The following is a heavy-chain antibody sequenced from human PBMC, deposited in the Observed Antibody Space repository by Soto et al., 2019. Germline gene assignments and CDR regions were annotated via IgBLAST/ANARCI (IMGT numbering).Heavy chain of an antibody. V-gene: IGHV4-31*03. CDR2: IYISGNT. Sequence: QVQLQESGPGLVKPSQTLSLTCTVSGASISSGEHYWSWIRQHPGEGLEWIGYIYISGNTYYHPSLKSRLTISVDTSKNQFSLSLSSVTAADSAVYYCARYGGRGILDYWGQGTLVTVSS. CDR1: GASISSGEHY. J-gene: IGHJ4*02. CDR3: ARYGGRGILDY. D-gene: IGHD3-10*01.